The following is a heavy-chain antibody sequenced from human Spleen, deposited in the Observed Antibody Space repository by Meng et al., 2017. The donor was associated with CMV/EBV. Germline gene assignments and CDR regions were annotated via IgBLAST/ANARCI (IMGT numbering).Heavy chain of an antibody. CDR1: GYTFTSYG. V-gene: IGHV1-18*01. CDR2: ISGYNGNT. CDR3: ARDGDSRGWSKLYDN. J-gene: IGHJ4*02. Sequence: ASVKVSCKASGYTFTSYGIVWVRQAPGQGPEWMGWISGYNGNTNYAQRFQGRVTMTRDTSISTAYMELSSLRSDDTALYYCARDGDSRGWSKLYDNWGQGTLVTVSS. D-gene: IGHD6-19*01.